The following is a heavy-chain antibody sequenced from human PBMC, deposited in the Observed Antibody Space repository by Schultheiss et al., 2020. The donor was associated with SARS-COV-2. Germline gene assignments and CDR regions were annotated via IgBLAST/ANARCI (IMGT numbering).Heavy chain of an antibody. J-gene: IGHJ4*02. D-gene: IGHD3-3*01. V-gene: IGHV3-48*03. CDR3: ASNAYYDFWSGHGDY. CDR1: GFTFSSYE. CDR2: ISSSGSTI. Sequence: GGSLRLSCAASGFTFSSYEMNWVRQAPGKGLEWVSYISSSGSTIYYADSVKGRFTISRDNAKNSLYLQMNSLRAEDTAVYYCASNAYYDFWSGHGDYWGQGTLVTVSS.